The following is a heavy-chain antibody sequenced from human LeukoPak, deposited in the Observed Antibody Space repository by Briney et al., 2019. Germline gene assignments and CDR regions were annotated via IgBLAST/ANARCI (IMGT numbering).Heavy chain of an antibody. CDR3: ARSSGGYSYGYSYYYYMDV. CDR1: GGTFSSYA. J-gene: IGHJ6*03. V-gene: IGHV1-69*05. D-gene: IGHD5-18*01. CDR2: IIPIFGTA. Sequence: SVKVSCKASGGTFSSYAISWVRQAPGQGLEWMGGIIPIFGTANYAQKFQGRVTITTDESTSTAYMELSSLRSEDTAVYYCARSSGGYSYGYSYYYYMDVWGKGTTVTVSS.